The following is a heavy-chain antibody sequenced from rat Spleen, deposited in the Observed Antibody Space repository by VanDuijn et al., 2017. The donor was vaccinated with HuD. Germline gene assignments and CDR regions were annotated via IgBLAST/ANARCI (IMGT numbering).Heavy chain of an antibody. J-gene: IGHJ2*01. D-gene: IGHD1-2*01. CDR2: IWGDGNT. V-gene: IGHV2S75*01. CDR1: GFSLTNYG. Sequence: QVQLKESGPVLVQASETLSLTCTVSGFSLTNYGVIWVRQSPGKGLEWMGIIWGDGNTDYNSALKSRLSINRDTSKSQVFLKMNSLQTDDTAIYYWTRSSWDYWGQGVMVTVSS. CDR3: TRSSWDY.